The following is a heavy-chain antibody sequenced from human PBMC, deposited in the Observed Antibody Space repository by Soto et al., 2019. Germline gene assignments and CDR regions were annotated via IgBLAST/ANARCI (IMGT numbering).Heavy chain of an antibody. CDR1: GGSFSGYY. Sequence: PSETLSLTCAVYGGSFSGYYWSWIRQPPGKGLEWIGEINHSGSTDYNPSLKSRVTISVDTSKNQFSLKLSSVTAADTAVYYCARDLRFLEWLLFGPNKPSYYYYGMDVWGQGTTVTVSS. D-gene: IGHD3-3*01. CDR2: INHSGST. J-gene: IGHJ6*02. CDR3: ARDLRFLEWLLFGPNKPSYYYYGMDV. V-gene: IGHV4-34*01.